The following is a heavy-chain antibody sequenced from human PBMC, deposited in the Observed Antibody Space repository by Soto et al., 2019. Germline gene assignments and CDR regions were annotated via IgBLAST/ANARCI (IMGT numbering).Heavy chain of an antibody. J-gene: IGHJ3*02. Sequence: SETLSLTCTVSGGSVSSGSYYWSWIRQPPGKGLEWIGYIYYSGSTNYNPSLKSRVTISVDTSKNQFSLKLSSVTAADTAVYYCARVPKSLCGELLWGDAFDIWGQGTMVTVSS. V-gene: IGHV4-61*01. CDR2: IYYSGST. CDR1: GGSVSSGSYY. CDR3: ARVPKSLCGELLWGDAFDI. D-gene: IGHD3-10*02.